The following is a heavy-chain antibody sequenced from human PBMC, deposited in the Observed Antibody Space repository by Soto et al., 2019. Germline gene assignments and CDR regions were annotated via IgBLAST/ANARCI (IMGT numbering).Heavy chain of an antibody. D-gene: IGHD3-22*01. Sequence: ASVKVSGKASGYTFTSYDINWVLQATGQGLEWMGWMNPNSGNTGYAQKFQGRVTMTRNTSISTAYMELSSLRSEDTAVYYCARGDKYYYDSSGDDYWGQGTLVTISS. J-gene: IGHJ4*02. V-gene: IGHV1-8*01. CDR3: ARGDKYYYDSSGDDY. CDR2: MNPNSGNT. CDR1: GYTFTSYD.